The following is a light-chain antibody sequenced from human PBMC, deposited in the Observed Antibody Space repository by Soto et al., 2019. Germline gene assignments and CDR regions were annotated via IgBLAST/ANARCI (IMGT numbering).Light chain of an antibody. CDR2: KAS. V-gene: IGKV1-5*03. CDR1: QSISSW. Sequence: DIQMTQSPSTLSASVGDRVTITCRASQSISSWLAWYQQKPGKAPKLLIYKASSLASGVPSRFSGSGSGTEFTLTISSLQPDDFATSYCQQYNSDSLYTFGQGTKLEIK. CDR3: QQYNSDSLYT. J-gene: IGKJ2*01.